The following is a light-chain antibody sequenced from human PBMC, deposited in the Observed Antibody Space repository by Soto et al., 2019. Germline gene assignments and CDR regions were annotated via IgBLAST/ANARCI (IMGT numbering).Light chain of an antibody. J-gene: IGKJ1*01. Sequence: DIQMTQSPSALSASIGDRVTITCRASQSISIWLAWYQQKPGKAPQRLIYGTSNLQTGVPSRFSGSGSGTEFTLTISSLQPEDFATYYCLQHETYPRTFGQGTQLDIK. CDR1: QSISIW. CDR2: GTS. CDR3: LQHETYPRT. V-gene: IGKV1-17*01.